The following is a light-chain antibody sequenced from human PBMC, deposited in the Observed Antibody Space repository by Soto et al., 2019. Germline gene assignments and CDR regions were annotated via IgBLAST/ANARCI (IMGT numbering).Light chain of an antibody. CDR2: EAT. CDR3: CSYAGSSTYWV. CDR1: SSDVWNYNL. Sequence: QSVLTQPASVSGSPGQSITISCTGTSSDVWNYNLVSWYQQHPGKAPKLMIYEATKRPSGISNRFSGSKSGNTASLTISGLQAEDEADYYCCSYAGSSTYWVFGGGTKLTVL. V-gene: IGLV2-23*01. J-gene: IGLJ3*02.